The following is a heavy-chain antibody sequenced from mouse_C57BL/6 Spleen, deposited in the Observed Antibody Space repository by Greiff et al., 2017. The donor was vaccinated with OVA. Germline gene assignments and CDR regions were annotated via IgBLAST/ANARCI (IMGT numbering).Heavy chain of an antibody. D-gene: IGHD1-1*01. CDR1: GYTFTSYG. Sequence: VQVVESGAELARPGASVKLSCKASGYTFTSYGISWVKQRTGQGLEWIGEIYPRSGNTNYNEKFKGKATFTADTSSNTAYMQLSSLTTEDSAIYYCARRGYYGSLDYWGQGTTLTVSS. CDR3: ARRGYYGSLDY. CDR2: IYPRSGNT. V-gene: IGHV1-81*01. J-gene: IGHJ2*01.